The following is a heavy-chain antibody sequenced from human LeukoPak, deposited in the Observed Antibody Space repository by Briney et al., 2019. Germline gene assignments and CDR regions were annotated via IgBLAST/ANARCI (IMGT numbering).Heavy chain of an antibody. D-gene: IGHD3-16*01. CDR1: GFTFSSYS. V-gene: IGHV3-21*01. Sequence: GGSLRLSCAASGFTFSSYSVNWVRQAPGKGLEWVSCISSSSTYIFYADSVKGRFTISRDNAENSLYLQMNSLRAEDTAVYYCARGPRITFGGVMDYWGQGTLVTVSS. J-gene: IGHJ4*02. CDR3: ARGPRITFGGVMDY. CDR2: ISSSSTYI.